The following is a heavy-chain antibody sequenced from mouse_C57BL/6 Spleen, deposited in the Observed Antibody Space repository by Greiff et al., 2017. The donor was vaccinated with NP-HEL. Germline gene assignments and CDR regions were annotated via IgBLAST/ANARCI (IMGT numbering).Heavy chain of an antibody. CDR2: ISSGSSTI. D-gene: IGHD2-4*01. CDR3: ARLDDYDGPWFAY. Sequence: EVQLVESGGGLVKPGGSLKLSCAASGFTFSDYGMHWVRQAPEKGLEWVAYISSGSSTIYYADTVKGRFTISRDNAKNTLFLQMTSLRSEDTAMYYCARLDDYDGPWFAYWGQGTLVTVSA. J-gene: IGHJ3*01. CDR1: GFTFSDYG. V-gene: IGHV5-17*01.